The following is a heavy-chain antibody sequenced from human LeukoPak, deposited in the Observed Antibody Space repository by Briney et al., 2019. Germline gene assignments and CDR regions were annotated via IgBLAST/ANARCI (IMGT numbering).Heavy chain of an antibody. Sequence: SETLSLTCTVSGGSISSGDYYWSWIRQPPGKGLEWIGYIYYSGSTYYNPSLKSRVTISVDTSKNQLSLKLSSVTAADTAVYYCARALGDGYPSLDYWGQGTLVTVSS. D-gene: IGHD5-24*01. V-gene: IGHV4-30-4*01. CDR1: GGSISSGDYY. J-gene: IGHJ4*02. CDR3: ARALGDGYPSLDY. CDR2: IYYSGST.